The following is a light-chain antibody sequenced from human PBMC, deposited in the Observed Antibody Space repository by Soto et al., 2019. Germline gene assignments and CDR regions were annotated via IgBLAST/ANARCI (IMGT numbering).Light chain of an antibody. J-gene: IGKJ1*01. CDR1: QSVSSY. Sequence: EIVLTQSPATLSLSPGERATLSCRASQSVSSYLAWYQQKPGQAPRLLIYDASNRATGIPARFSGSGSGKDFTLTISSLAPEDFAVYYCQQRSNWPPTWTFGQGTKVEIK. CDR2: DAS. CDR3: QQRSNWPPTWT. V-gene: IGKV3-11*01.